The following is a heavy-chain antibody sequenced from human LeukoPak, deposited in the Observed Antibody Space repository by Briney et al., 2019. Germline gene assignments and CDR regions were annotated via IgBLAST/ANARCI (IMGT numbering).Heavy chain of an antibody. CDR2: IIPIFGTA. CDR1: GGTFSSYA. V-gene: IGHV1-69*13. D-gene: IGHD6-13*01. J-gene: IGHJ4*02. Sequence: ASVKVSCKASGGTFSSYAISWVRQAPGQGLEWMGGIIPIFGTANYAQMFQGRVTITADESTSTAYMELSSLRSEDTAVYYCARAGIAAAGTLDYWGQGTLVTVSS. CDR3: ARAGIAAAGTLDY.